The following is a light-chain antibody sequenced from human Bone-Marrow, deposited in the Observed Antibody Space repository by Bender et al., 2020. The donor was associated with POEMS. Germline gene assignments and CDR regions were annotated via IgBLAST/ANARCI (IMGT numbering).Light chain of an antibody. J-gene: IGLJ2*01. Sequence: QSVVTQPPSLSEAPRQRVTISCSGSSSNLGNHGVNWYHQLPGEAPKLLIYYDNLLTPGVSDRFSASKSGTSSSLAIIERQSADDALDYCSAWYDGQNGWVVGGGTELAVL. CDR3: SAWYDGQNGWV. V-gene: IGLV1-36*01. CDR2: YDN. CDR1: SSNLGNHG.